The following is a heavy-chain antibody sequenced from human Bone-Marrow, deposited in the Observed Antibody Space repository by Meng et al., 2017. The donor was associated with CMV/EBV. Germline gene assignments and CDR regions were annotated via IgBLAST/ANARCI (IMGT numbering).Heavy chain of an antibody. V-gene: IGHV3-11*01. D-gene: IGHD3-3*01. CDR2: ISSSGSTI. CDR1: GFTFSDYY. Sequence: GESLKISCAASGFTFSDYYMSWIRQAPGKGLEWVSYISSSGSTIYYADSVKGRFTISRDNAKYSLYLQMNSLRAEDTAVYYCARSLLEGYYFDYWGQETLVTVSS. J-gene: IGHJ4*02. CDR3: ARSLLEGYYFDY.